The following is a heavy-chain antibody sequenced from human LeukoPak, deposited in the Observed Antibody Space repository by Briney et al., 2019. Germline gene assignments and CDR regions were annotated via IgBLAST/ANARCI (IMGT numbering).Heavy chain of an antibody. J-gene: IGHJ5*02. Sequence: ASVKVSCKASEYAFTGYYMHWVRQAPGQGLEWMGWINPNSGGTNYAQKFQGRVTMTRDTSISTAYMELSRLRSDDTAVYYCAREDDFWSGFVSFNWFDPWGQGTLVTVSS. V-gene: IGHV1-2*02. CDR1: EYAFTGYY. D-gene: IGHD3-3*01. CDR2: INPNSGGT. CDR3: AREDDFWSGFVSFNWFDP.